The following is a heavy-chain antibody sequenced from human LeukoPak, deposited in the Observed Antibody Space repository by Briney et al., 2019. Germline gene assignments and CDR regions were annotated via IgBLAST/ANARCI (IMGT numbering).Heavy chain of an antibody. V-gene: IGHV4-39*01. CDR2: IYYSGST. CDR3: ARVSTIFGVVLGDAFDI. D-gene: IGHD3-3*01. Sequence: SETLSLTCAVYGGSFSSSSYYWGWIRQPPGKGLEWIGSIYYSGSTYYNPSLKSRVTISVDTSKNQFSLKLSSVTAADTAVYYCARVSTIFGVVLGDAFDIWGQGTMVTVSS. CDR1: GGSFSSSSYY. J-gene: IGHJ3*02.